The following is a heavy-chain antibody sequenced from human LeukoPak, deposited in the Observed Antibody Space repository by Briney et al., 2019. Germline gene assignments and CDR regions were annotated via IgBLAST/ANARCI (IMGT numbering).Heavy chain of an antibody. CDR3: AKESGWAPDDY. D-gene: IGHD3-22*01. J-gene: IGHJ4*02. V-gene: IGHV3-23*01. Sequence: GGSLRLSCAASGFTFSSYAMSWVRQAPGKGLEWVSTISGRGGSTYYADSVKGRFTISRDNSKNTLYLQMNSLRAEDTALYYCAKESGWAPDDYWGQGTLVTVSS. CDR1: GFTFSSYA. CDR2: ISGRGGST.